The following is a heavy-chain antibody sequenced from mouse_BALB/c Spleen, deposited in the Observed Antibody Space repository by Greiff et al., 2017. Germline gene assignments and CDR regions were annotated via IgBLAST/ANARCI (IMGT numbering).Heavy chain of an antibody. D-gene: IGHD1-1*01. Sequence: VQLQQSGPGLVKPSQSLSLTCSVTGYSITSGYYWNWIRQFPGNKLEWMGYISYDGSNNYNPSLKNRISITRDTSKNQFFLKLNSVTTEDTATYYCARASSTVVAPFDDWGQGTTLTVSS. CDR1: GYSITSGYY. V-gene: IGHV3-6*02. J-gene: IGHJ2*01. CDR3: ARASSTVVAPFDD. CDR2: ISYDGSN.